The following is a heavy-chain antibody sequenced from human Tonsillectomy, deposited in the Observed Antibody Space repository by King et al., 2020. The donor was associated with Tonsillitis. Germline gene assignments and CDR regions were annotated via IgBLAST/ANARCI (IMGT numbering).Heavy chain of an antibody. CDR1: GFTFSSYW. D-gene: IGHD6-19*01. V-gene: IGHV3-7*03. J-gene: IGHJ4*02. Sequence: VQLVESGGGLVQPGGSLRLSCAASGFTFSSYWMSWVRQAPGKGLEWVANIKQDGSEKYYVDSVKGRFTISRDNAKNSLYLQMNSLRAEGTAVYYCARGRGSGCSDYWGQGTLVTVSS. CDR2: IKQDGSEK. CDR3: ARGRGSGCSDY.